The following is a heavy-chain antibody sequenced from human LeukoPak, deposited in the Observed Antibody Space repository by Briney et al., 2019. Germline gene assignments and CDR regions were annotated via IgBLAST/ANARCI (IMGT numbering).Heavy chain of an antibody. Sequence: GGSLRLSCAASGFTFSSYTMSWVRQALGEGLEWVSDISGGGGSTYYADSVKGRFTISRDNSKNTLYLQMNSLRAEDTAVYYCAKGDSSGWDWGQGTLVTVSS. CDR1: GFTFSSYT. CDR2: ISGGGGST. J-gene: IGHJ4*02. D-gene: IGHD6-19*01. CDR3: AKGDSSGWD. V-gene: IGHV3-23*01.